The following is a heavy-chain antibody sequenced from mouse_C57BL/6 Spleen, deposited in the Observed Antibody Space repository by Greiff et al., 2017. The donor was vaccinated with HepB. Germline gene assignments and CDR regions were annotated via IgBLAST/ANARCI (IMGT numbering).Heavy chain of an antibody. D-gene: IGHD1-1*02. CDR3: ARELSFAY. Sequence: QVQLQQSGPELVKPGASVKISCKASGYAFSSSWMNWVKQRPGKGLEWIGRIYPGDGDTNYNGKFKGKATLTADKSSSTAYMQLSSLKSEDSAVYFCARELSFAYWGQGTLVTVSA. V-gene: IGHV1-82*01. CDR2: IYPGDGDT. J-gene: IGHJ3*01. CDR1: GYAFSSSW.